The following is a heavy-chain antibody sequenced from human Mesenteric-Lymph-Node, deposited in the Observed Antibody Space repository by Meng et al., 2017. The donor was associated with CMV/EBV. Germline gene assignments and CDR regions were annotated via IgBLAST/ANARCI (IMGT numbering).Heavy chain of an antibody. Sequence: YTFTRYGITWVRQAAGQGLEWMGWISPYNGDTNYAQKFQGRFTMTTDTSTSTAYMELRSLRSDDTALYYCATTKIMVRGIVIPTWFDPWGQGTLVTVSS. CDR2: ISPYNGDT. CDR1: YTFTRYG. CDR3: ATTKIMVRGIVIPTWFDP. J-gene: IGHJ5*02. V-gene: IGHV1-18*01. D-gene: IGHD3-10*01.